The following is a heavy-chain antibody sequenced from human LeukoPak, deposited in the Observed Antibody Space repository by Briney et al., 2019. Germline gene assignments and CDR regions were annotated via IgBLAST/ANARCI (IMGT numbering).Heavy chain of an antibody. Sequence: PSETLSLTCTVSGGSISSYYWSWIRQPPGKGLEWIGYIYYSGSTNYNPSLKSRVTISVDTSKNQFSLKLSSVTAADTAVYYCARQVAVAGPGYGMDVWGQGTTVTVSS. J-gene: IGHJ6*02. CDR2: IYYSGST. CDR3: ARQVAVAGPGYGMDV. CDR1: GGSISSYY. D-gene: IGHD6-19*01. V-gene: IGHV4-59*08.